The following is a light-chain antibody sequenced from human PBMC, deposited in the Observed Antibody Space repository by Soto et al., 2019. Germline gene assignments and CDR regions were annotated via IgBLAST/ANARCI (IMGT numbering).Light chain of an antibody. J-gene: IGKJ1*01. V-gene: IGKV1D-8*01. CDR1: QVISSY. CDR3: QQYYSFPWT. CDR2: AAS. Sequence: VIWMTQSPSLLCASTGDRVTIGFLMSQVISSYLAWYQQKPGKAPELLIYAASTLQSGVPSRFSGSGSGTDFTLTISCLQSEDFATYYCQQYYSFPWTFGQGTKVDIK.